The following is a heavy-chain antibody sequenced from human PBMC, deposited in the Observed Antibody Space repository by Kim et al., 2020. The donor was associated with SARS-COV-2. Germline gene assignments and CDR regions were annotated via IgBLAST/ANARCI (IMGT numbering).Heavy chain of an antibody. D-gene: IGHD4-17*01. V-gene: IGHV1-46*01. CDR3: GRRPRDYGGLSIDY. CDR1: GYTFTTHY. Sequence: ASVKVSCKASGYTFTTHYIYWVRQAPGQGLEWMGIMHPSGDTTYERKFLGRVSVTSDTSTSTVYMELRGLRSEDTAVYYCGRRPRDYGGLSIDYWGQGTLVTVSS. CDR2: MHPSGDT. J-gene: IGHJ4*02.